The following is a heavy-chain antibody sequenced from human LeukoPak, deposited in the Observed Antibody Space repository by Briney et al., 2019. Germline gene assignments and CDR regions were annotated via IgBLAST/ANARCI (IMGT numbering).Heavy chain of an antibody. CDR2: INSDGSST. CDR1: GFTFRNYA. J-gene: IGHJ4*02. D-gene: IGHD2-15*01. Sequence: GGSLPLSCPASGFTFRNYAMSRLRQAPANGLVGVARINSDGSSTSYADSVKGRFTISRDNAKNTLYLQMNSLRAEDTAVYYCARVLCSGGSCYSVDYWGQGTMVTVSS. V-gene: IGHV3-74*01. CDR3: ARVLCSGGSCYSVDY.